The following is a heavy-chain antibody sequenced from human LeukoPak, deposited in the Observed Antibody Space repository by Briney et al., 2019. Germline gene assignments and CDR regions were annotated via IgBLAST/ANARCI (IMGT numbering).Heavy chain of an antibody. CDR1: GFTFSSYS. CDR3: ASSWYALFDY. J-gene: IGHJ4*02. D-gene: IGHD6-13*01. V-gene: IGHV3-48*01. CDR2: ISSSSSTI. Sequence: GGSLRLSCAASGFTFSSYSMNWVRQAPGKGLEWVSYISSSSSTIYYADSVKGRFTISRDNAKNSLYPQMNSLRAEDTAVYYCASSWYALFDYWGQGTLVTVSS.